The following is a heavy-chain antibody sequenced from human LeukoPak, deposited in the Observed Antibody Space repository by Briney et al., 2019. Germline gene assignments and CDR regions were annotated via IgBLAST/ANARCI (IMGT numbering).Heavy chain of an antibody. D-gene: IGHD4-17*01. V-gene: IGHV3-48*03. Sequence: GSLRLSCAASGFTFSSYEMNWVRQAPGKGLEWVSYISSSGSTIYYADSVKGRFTISRDNAKNSLYLQMNSLRADDTAVYYCAREGHDYGDSVFDYWGQGTLVTVSS. J-gene: IGHJ4*02. CDR2: ISSSGSTI. CDR1: GFTFSSYE. CDR3: AREGHDYGDSVFDY.